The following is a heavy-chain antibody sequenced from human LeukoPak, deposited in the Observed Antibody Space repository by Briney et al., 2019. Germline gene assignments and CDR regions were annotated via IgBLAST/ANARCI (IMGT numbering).Heavy chain of an antibody. CDR1: GFTFSSYS. Sequence: GGSLRLSCVASGFTFSSYSMNWVRQAPGKGLEWVSSISSSSSYIYYADSVKGRFTISRDNAKNSLYLQMNSLRAEDTAVYYCARDPSNYYYYMDVWGKGTTVTVSS. V-gene: IGHV3-21*01. CDR2: ISSSSSYI. CDR3: ARDPSNYYYYMDV. D-gene: IGHD6-6*01. J-gene: IGHJ6*03.